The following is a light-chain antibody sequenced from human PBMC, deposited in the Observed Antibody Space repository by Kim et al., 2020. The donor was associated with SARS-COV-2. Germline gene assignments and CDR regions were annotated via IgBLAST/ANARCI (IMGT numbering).Light chain of an antibody. CDR2: DAS. V-gene: IGKV1D-13*01. J-gene: IGKJ4*01. Sequence: SASVRDRVTLTWRESQGNSSALAWYQQKPGKAPKLLIYDASSLESGVPSRFSGSGSGTDFTLTISSLQPEDFATYYCQQCNNYPLTFGGGTKLEI. CDR3: QQCNNYPLT. CDR1: QGNSSA.